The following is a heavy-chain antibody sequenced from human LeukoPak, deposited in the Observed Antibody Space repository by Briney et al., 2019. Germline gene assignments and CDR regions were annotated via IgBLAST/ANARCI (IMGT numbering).Heavy chain of an antibody. CDR2: IYHSGST. CDR3: ARVLWYFDL. CDR1: GGSFSGYY. V-gene: IGHV4-30-2*01. J-gene: IGHJ2*01. Sequence: SETLSLTCAVYGGSFSGYYWSWIRQPPGKGLEWIGYIYHSGSTYYNPSLKSRVTISVDRSKNQFSLKLSSVTAADTAVYYCARVLWYFDLWGRGTLVTVSS.